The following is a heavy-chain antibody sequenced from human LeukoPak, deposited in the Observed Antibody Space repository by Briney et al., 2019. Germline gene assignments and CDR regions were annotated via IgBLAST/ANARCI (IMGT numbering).Heavy chain of an antibody. CDR2: IYYSGST. CDR3: ARDARGYSYEYFDY. J-gene: IGHJ4*02. CDR1: GGSISSYY. D-gene: IGHD5-18*01. Sequence: SETLSLTCTVSGGSISSYYWNWIRQPPGKGLEWIGYIYYSGSTNYNPSLKSRVTISVDTSKNQFSLKLSSVTAADTAVYYCARDARGYSYEYFDYWGQGTLVTVSS. V-gene: IGHV4-59*12.